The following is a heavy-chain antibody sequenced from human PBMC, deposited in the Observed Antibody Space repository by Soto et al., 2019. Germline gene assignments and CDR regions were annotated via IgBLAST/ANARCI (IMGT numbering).Heavy chain of an antibody. CDR3: ARGSGAKRYFDL. Sequence: QVQLQESGPGLVKPSQTLSLMCTVSGVPISGSDYHWSWIRQSPGKGLEWIGYIFPSGATHYNSSLGSRITMSVETSKSQFSLRLTAVTAADTAVYFCARGSGAKRYFDLWGRGTLVTVSS. CDR2: IFPSGAT. J-gene: IGHJ2*01. CDR1: GVPISGSDYH. V-gene: IGHV4-30-4*01. D-gene: IGHD1-26*01.